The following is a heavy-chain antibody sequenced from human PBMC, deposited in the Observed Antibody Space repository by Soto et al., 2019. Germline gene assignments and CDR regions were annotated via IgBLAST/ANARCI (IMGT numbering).Heavy chain of an antibody. CDR1: GGSISSYY. CDR2: IYYSGST. Sequence: SETLSLTCTVSGGSISSYYWSWIRQPPGKGLEWIGYIYYSGSTNYNPSLKSRVTISVDTSKNQFSLKLSSVTAADTAVYHCAGARGSRNRNAFNIWGNGTMVTVSS. CDR3: AGARGSRNRNAFNI. V-gene: IGHV4-59*01. J-gene: IGHJ3*02. D-gene: IGHD3-10*01.